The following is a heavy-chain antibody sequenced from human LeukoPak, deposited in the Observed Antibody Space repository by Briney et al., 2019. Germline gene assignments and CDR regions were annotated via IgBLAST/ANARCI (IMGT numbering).Heavy chain of an antibody. Sequence: PRGSLRLSCAASGFTFSDYCMSWIRQAPGKGLEWVSYISSSDSPRFYADSVKGRFTISRDNAKKSLFLQMDSLRAEDTAVYFCASEGGPYYYDSSGYCFDIWGQGTMVTVSS. J-gene: IGHJ3*02. CDR1: GFTFSDYC. CDR2: ISSSDSPR. D-gene: IGHD3-22*01. CDR3: ASEGGPYYYDSSGYCFDI. V-gene: IGHV3-11*01.